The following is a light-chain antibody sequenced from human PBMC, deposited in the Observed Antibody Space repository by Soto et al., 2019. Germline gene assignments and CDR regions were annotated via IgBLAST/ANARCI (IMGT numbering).Light chain of an antibody. CDR3: QQYGSSPLT. CDR1: QSVSSSY. V-gene: IGKV3-20*01. CDR2: GAS. J-gene: IGKJ4*01. Sequence: EIVLTQSPDTLSLSPGERATLSCRASQSVSSSYLAWYQQKPGQAPRLLIYGASSRATGIPDRFSGSGSGTDFTLTISRLGPEDFAVYYCQQYGSSPLTFGGGTKVDIK.